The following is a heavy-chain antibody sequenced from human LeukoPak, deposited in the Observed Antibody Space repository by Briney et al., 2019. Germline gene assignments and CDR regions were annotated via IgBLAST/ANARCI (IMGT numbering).Heavy chain of an antibody. J-gene: IGHJ5*02. CDR3: ASGYGSGWFDA. Sequence: TLCLTCTVSGSTFSSGRYYWSWIRQHPGKSLEWNAYIVDSEKLYYNPSLKSRLILSLDTSENQFSLNLSSMTAADTAVYFCASGYGSGWFDAWGQGTLVAVSS. V-gene: IGHV4-31*03. D-gene: IGHD5-18*01. CDR2: IVDSEKL. CDR1: GSTFSSGRYY.